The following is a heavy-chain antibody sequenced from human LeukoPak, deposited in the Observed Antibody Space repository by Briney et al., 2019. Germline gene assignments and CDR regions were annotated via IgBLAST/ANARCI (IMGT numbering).Heavy chain of an antibody. CDR1: GDTISSNSAA. J-gene: IGHJ3*02. CDR3: ASLHSSGYDSFDI. Sequence: SQTLSLTCVISGDTISSNSAAWNWIRQSPSRGLEWLGRTYYRSKWYNDYAVSVKSRITINRDTSKNQFSLQPNSVTPEDTAVYYCASLHSSGYDSFDIWGQGIMVTVSS. D-gene: IGHD3-22*01. V-gene: IGHV6-1*01. CDR2: TYYRSKWYN.